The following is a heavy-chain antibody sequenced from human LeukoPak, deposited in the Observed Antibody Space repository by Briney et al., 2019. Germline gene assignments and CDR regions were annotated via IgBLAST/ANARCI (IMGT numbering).Heavy chain of an antibody. D-gene: IGHD6-6*01. V-gene: IGHV3-23*01. CDR2: ISGSGGST. J-gene: IGHJ4*02. Sequence: GGSLRLSCAASGFTFSSYALSWVRQAPGKGLEWVSAISGSGGSTYYADSVKGRFTISRDNSKNTLYLQMNSLRAEDTAVYYCAKGQQLVPDFDYWGQGTLVTVSS. CDR1: GFTFSSYA. CDR3: AKGQQLVPDFDY.